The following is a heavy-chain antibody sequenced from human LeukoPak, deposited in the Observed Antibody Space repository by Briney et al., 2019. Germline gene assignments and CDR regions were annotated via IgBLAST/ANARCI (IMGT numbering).Heavy chain of an antibody. V-gene: IGHV1-24*01. D-gene: IGHD6-13*01. J-gene: IGHJ4*02. CDR3: ATDRRGSSWSLDY. Sequence: ASVNVSCKVSGYTLTELSMHWVRQAPGKGLVWMGGFDPEDGETIYAQKFQGRVTMTEDTSTDTAYMELSSLRSEDTAVYYCATDRRGSSWSLDYWGQGTLVTVSS. CDR1: GYTLTELS. CDR2: FDPEDGET.